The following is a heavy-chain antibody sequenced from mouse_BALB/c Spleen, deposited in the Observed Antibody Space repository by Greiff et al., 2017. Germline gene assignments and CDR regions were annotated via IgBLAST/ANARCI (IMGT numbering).Heavy chain of an antibody. D-gene: IGHD1-1*01. V-gene: IGHV6-6*02. CDR2: IRLKSNNYAT. CDR3: TTYYYGSSFAY. CDR1: GFTFSNYW. J-gene: IGHJ3*01. Sequence: EVHLVESGGGLVQPGGSMKLSCVASGFTFSNYWMNWVRQSPEKGLEWVAEIRLKSNNYATHYAESVKGRFTISRDDSKSSVYLQMNNLRAEDTGIYYCTTYYYGSSFAYWGQGTLVTVSA.